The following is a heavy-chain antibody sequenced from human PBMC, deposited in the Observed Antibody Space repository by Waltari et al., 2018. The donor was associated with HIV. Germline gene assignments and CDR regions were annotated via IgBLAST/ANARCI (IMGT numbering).Heavy chain of an antibody. Sequence: EVQLVESGGGLVQPGRSLRLSCTASGFTFGDYAMSWFRQAPGKGLEWVGFIRSKAYGGTTEYAAAVKGRFTISRDDSKSIAYLQMNSLKTEDTAVYYCTRLGELSELQDYWGQGTLVTVSS. CDR3: TRLGELSELQDY. J-gene: IGHJ4*02. CDR2: IRSKAYGGTT. CDR1: GFTFGDYA. V-gene: IGHV3-49*03. D-gene: IGHD3-16*02.